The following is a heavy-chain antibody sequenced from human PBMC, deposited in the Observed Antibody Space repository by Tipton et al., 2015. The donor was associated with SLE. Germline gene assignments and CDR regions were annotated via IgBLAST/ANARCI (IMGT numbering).Heavy chain of an antibody. CDR3: ARDGALRNCFDY. J-gene: IGHJ4*02. V-gene: IGHV3-30*04. CDR1: GFTFSSYA. Sequence: QLVQSEGGVVQPGRSLRLSCAASGFTFSSYAMHWVRQAPGKGLEWVAVISYDGSNKYYADSVKGRFTISRDNSKNTLNLQMNSLRAEDTAVYYCARDGALRNCFDYWGQGTLVTVSS. CDR2: ISYDGSNK. D-gene: IGHD5/OR15-5a*01.